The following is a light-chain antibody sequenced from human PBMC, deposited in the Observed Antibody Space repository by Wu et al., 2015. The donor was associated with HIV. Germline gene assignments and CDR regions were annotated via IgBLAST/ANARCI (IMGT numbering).Light chain of an antibody. Sequence: EIVLTQSPATLSLSPGERATVSCRASQSVGAYVAWFQQKPGQSPRLLIYDASTRATGIPARFSGSGSGTEFTLTISSLQSEDFAVYYCQQYNNWPPLTFGGGTKVEIK. CDR3: QQYNNWPPLT. J-gene: IGKJ4*01. CDR2: DAS. CDR1: QSVGAY. V-gene: IGKV3-15*01.